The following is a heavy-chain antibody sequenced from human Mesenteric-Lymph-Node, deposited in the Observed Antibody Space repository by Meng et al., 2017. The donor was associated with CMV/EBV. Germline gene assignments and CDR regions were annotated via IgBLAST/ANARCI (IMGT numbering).Heavy chain of an antibody. V-gene: IGHV5-51*01. Sequence: GGSLRLSCKGSGYSFTSNWIAWVRQMPGKGLEWMGIIYPGDSDTRYSPSFQGQVTISADKSVSTAYLQWSSLKASDTALYYCARRPTHYYGMDVWGQGTTVTVSS. CDR2: IYPGDSDT. J-gene: IGHJ6*02. CDR3: ARRPTHYYGMDV. CDR1: GYSFTSNW.